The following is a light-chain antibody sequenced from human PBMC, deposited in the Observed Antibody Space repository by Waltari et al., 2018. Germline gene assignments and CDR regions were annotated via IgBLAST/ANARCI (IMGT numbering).Light chain of an antibody. Sequence: EIVMTQSPATLPLSQGERATLSCRASQSVSINLAWYQQKPGQPPRLLIYGASTRANGIPDRFSGSGSETEFFLTISSLEPEDVAVYYCQQNNNWPQTFGQGTKVEIK. CDR2: GAS. CDR3: QQNNNWPQT. J-gene: IGKJ1*01. CDR1: QSVSIN. V-gene: IGKV3D-15*01.